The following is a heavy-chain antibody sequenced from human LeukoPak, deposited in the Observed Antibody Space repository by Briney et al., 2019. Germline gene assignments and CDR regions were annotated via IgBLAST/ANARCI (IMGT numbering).Heavy chain of an antibody. CDR1: GGSITSTNY. Sequence: PSGTLSLTCGVSGGSITSTNYWTWVRQAPGKGPEWVSAISVTGSSTYYADSVEGRFTLSRDNSKNTLYLQMNSLRAEDTAVYYCAKGAAVAGTLLDYWGQGTLVSVSS. V-gene: IGHV3-23*01. D-gene: IGHD6-19*01. CDR3: AKGAAVAGTLLDY. J-gene: IGHJ4*02. CDR2: ISVTGSST.